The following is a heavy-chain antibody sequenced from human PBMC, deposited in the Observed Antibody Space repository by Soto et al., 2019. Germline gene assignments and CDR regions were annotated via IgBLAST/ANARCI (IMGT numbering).Heavy chain of an antibody. J-gene: IGHJ4*02. Sequence: GGSLRLSCAASGFTFSSYAMHWVRQAPGKGLEWVAVISYDGSNKYYADSVKGRFTISRDNSKNTLYLQMNSLRVEDTAVYFCAKTPFTSAWSPFDYWGQGTLVTVSS. V-gene: IGHV3-30-3*02. CDR2: ISYDGSNK. D-gene: IGHD2-2*01. CDR1: GFTFSSYA. CDR3: AKTPFTSAWSPFDY.